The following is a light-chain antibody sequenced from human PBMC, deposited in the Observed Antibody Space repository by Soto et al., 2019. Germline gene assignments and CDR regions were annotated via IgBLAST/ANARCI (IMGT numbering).Light chain of an antibody. CDR3: QSYDSSLSGVV. V-gene: IGLV1-40*01. CDR1: SSNIGAGYD. J-gene: IGLJ2*01. Sequence: QSVLTQPPSVSGAPGQRVTISCTGSSSNIGAGYDVHWYQQLPETAPKLLIYGNSNRPSGVPDRFSGSKSGTSASLAITRLQAEDEADYYCQSYDSSLSGVVFGGGTKVTVL. CDR2: GNS.